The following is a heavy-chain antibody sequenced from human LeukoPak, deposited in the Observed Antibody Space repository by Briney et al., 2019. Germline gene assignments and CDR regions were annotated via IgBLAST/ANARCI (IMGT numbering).Heavy chain of an antibody. D-gene: IGHD2-8*01. J-gene: IGHJ6*03. CDR2: IYYSGST. V-gene: IGHV4-39*01. CDR3: ARTNYYFYYMDV. CDR1: GGSINGNDYY. Sequence: SETLSLTCTVSGGSINGNDYYCGWIRQPPGKGLEWIGSIYYSGSTYYNPSLKSRVTISVDTSKNQFFLRLNSVTAADTAMYYCARTNYYFYYMDVWGRGTTVTVSS.